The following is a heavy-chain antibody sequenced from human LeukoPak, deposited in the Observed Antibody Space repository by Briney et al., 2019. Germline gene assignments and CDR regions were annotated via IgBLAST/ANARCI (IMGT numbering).Heavy chain of an antibody. CDR3: AKSRGYSDYDRSFDY. V-gene: IGHV3-66*01. Sequence: GGSLRLSCAASGFTVSSNYMSWVRQAPGKGLEWVSVTNTVGNTYYADSVKGRFTISRDNSKNTLYLQMNSLRAEDTAVFYCAKSRGYSDYDRSFDYWGQGTLVTVSS. J-gene: IGHJ4*02. CDR2: TNTVGNT. CDR1: GFTVSSNY. D-gene: IGHD5-12*01.